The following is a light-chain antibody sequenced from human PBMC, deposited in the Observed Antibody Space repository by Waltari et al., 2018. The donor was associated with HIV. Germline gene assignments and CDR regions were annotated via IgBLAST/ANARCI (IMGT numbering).Light chain of an antibody. J-gene: IGKJ1*01. CDR3: MHGQQTPV. V-gene: IGKV2-28*01. CDR1: QSLLHQNGQNY. CDR2: LGS. Sequence: DIAMIQSPDSLAVSPGGAASISSWSSQSLLHQNGQNYLDWYIQRPGQAPELLIYLGSRRASGVPDRIAGSGSGTNFILKISRVEPEDVGVYYCMHGQQTPVFGQGTKVEV.